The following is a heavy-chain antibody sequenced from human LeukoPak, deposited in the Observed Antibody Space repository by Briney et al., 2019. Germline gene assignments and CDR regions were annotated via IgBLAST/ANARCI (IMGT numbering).Heavy chain of an antibody. D-gene: IGHD3-22*01. CDR1: GFTFDDYA. CDR3: AKDSHNYYDSSGTFDY. Sequence: GGSLRLSCAASGFTFDDYAMHWVRQAPGKGLEWVSGISWNSGSIGYADSVKGRFTISRDNAKNSLYLQMNSLRAEDTALYYCAKDSHNYYDSSGTFDYWGQGTLVTVSS. J-gene: IGHJ4*02. V-gene: IGHV3-9*01. CDR2: ISWNSGSI.